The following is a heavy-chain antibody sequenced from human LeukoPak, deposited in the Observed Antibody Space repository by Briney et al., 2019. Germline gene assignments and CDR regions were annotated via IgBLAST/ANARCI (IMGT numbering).Heavy chain of an antibody. CDR2: ISYDGSNK. CDR3: ARVAAGYSVNYFDY. D-gene: IGHD4-23*01. CDR1: GFTFSSYA. J-gene: IGHJ4*02. V-gene: IGHV3-30-3*01. Sequence: GGSLRLSCAASGFTFSSYAMHWVRQAPGKGLEWVAVISYDGSNKYYADSVKGRFTISRDNVENPLYLQMNSLRDEDTAVYYCARVAAGYSVNYFDYWGQGTLVTVSS.